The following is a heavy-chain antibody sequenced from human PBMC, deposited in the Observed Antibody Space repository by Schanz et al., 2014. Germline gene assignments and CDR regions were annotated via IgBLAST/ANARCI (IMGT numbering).Heavy chain of an antibody. Sequence: VQLEQSGAEVKKPGSSVKVSCKASGGTFSSYTISWVRQAPGQGLEWMGRIIPILGIANYAQKFQGRVTNTADKSTSTAYMDLSSLRPEDTAVYYCARAFGGYDPAGALDYWGQGTLVTVSS. D-gene: IGHD5-12*01. J-gene: IGHJ4*02. CDR1: GGTFSSYT. CDR2: IIPILGIA. CDR3: ARAFGGYDPAGALDY. V-gene: IGHV1-69*02.